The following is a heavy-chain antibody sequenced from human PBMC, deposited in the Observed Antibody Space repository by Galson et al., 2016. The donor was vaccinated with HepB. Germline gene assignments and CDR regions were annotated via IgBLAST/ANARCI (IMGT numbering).Heavy chain of an antibody. CDR1: GYSFTSYW. CDR2: IYPGDFDT. D-gene: IGHD6-13*01. CDR3: PRHEHLVDFYYYTMDG. Sequence: QSGAEVKKPGESLKISCEGSGYSFTSYWISWVRQMPGKGLEWMGIIYPGDFDTRYSPSFQGQVTISADKPISTAYLQWKSLKASDTAMYYGPRHEHLVDFYYYTMDGWGQGTTVTGSS. V-gene: IGHV5-51*01. J-gene: IGHJ6*02.